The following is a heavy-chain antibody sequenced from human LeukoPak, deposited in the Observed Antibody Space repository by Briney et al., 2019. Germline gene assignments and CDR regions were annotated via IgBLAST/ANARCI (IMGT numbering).Heavy chain of an antibody. J-gene: IGHJ4*02. V-gene: IGHV1-2*02. Sequence: ASVKVSCKASGYTFTGYYMHWVRQAPGQGLEWMGWINPNSGGTNYAQKFQGRVTMTRDTSISTAYMELSRLRSDDTAVYYCARDAPGYDSSGYGDYWGQGTLVTVSS. CDR3: ARDAPGYDSSGYGDY. D-gene: IGHD3-22*01. CDR1: GYTFTGYY. CDR2: INPNSGGT.